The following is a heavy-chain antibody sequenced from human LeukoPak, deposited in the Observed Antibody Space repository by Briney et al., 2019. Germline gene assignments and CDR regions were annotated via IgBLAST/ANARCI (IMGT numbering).Heavy chain of an antibody. J-gene: IGHJ3*01. D-gene: IGHD6-13*01. V-gene: IGHV4-38-2*02. CDR1: GGSISSYY. CDR2: IYHSGST. CDR3: ARVAASGTALDAFDA. Sequence: SETLSLTCTVSGGSISSYYWSWIRQPPGKGLEWIGSIYHSGSTYFTPSLKSRVTISVDTSKNQFSLTLSSVTAADTAVYFCARVAASGTALDAFDAWGQGTMVTVSS.